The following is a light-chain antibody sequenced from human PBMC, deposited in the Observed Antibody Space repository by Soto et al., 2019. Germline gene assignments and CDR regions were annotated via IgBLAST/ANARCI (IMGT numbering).Light chain of an antibody. Sequence: QSVLTQPPSVSAAPGQKVTIPCSGSSSNIGNNYVSWYQQLPGTAPKLLIYDNNKRPSGIPARFSGSKSGTSATLGITGLQTGDEADYYCGTWDSSLSAGVFGGGTQLTVL. CDR1: SSNIGNNY. J-gene: IGLJ2*01. CDR2: DNN. CDR3: GTWDSSLSAGV. V-gene: IGLV1-51*01.